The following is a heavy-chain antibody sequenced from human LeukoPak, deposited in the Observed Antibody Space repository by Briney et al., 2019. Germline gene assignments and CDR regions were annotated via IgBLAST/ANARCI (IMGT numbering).Heavy chain of an antibody. CDR3: ARLVRFAGWFDP. V-gene: IGHV4-59*01. Sequence: TSETLSLTCTVSGGSISSYYWSWIRQPPGKGLEWIGYIYYSGGTNYNPSLKSRVTISVDTSKNQFSLKLSSVTAADTAVYYCARLVRFAGWFDPWGQGTLVTVSS. D-gene: IGHD6-6*01. J-gene: IGHJ5*02. CDR1: GGSISSYY. CDR2: IYYSGGT.